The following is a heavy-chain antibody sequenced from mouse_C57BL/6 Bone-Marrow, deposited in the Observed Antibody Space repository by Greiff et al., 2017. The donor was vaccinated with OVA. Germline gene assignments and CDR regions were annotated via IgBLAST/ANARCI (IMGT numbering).Heavy chain of an antibody. CDR2: IRSKSNNYAT. D-gene: IGHD1-1*01. CDR1: GFSFNTYA. CDR3: VRRDYYGSDV. V-gene: IGHV10-1*01. J-gene: IGHJ1*03. Sequence: EVKLMESGGGLVQPKGSLKLSCAASGFSFNTYAMNWVRQAPGKGLEWVARIRSKSNNYATYYADSVKDRVTISRDDSESMLYLQMNNLKTEDTAMYYCVRRDYYGSDVWGTGTTVTVSS.